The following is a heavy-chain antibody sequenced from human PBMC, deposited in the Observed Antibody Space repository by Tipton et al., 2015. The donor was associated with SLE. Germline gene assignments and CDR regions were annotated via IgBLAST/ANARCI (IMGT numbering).Heavy chain of an antibody. CDR1: GGSISSHY. V-gene: IGHV4-59*11. CDR3: ATHADRVY. CDR2: IDDSGNT. J-gene: IGHJ4*02. Sequence: TLSLTCTVSGGSISSHYWSWIRQPPGKGLEWIGYIDDSGNTDYTPSLKSRVTISVDTSKNQFSLKLSSVTAADTAVYYCATHADRVYWGQGTLVTVSS.